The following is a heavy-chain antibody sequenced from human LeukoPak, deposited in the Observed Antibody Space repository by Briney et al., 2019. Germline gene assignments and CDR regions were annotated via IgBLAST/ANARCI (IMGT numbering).Heavy chain of an antibody. V-gene: IGHV3-23*01. Sequence: GGSLRLSCEASGFTFSSYTLTWVRQAPGKGLECVSAISGSSSRAYYADSVKGRFTISRDNSKNTLYLQMNSLRAEDTAVYYCAKDVVVGANFDYWGQGTLVTVSS. J-gene: IGHJ4*02. CDR3: AKDVVVGANFDY. CDR2: ISGSSSRA. CDR1: GFTFSSYT. D-gene: IGHD1-26*01.